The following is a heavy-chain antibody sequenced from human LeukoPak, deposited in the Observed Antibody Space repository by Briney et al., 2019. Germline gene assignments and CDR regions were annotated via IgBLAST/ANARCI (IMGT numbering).Heavy chain of an antibody. CDR3: ARDGPTHDTYYDILTGYDY. CDR1: GFTFSSYA. D-gene: IGHD3-9*01. J-gene: IGHJ4*02. Sequence: GGSLRLSCAASGFTFSSYAMHWVRQAPGKGLEWVAVISYDGSNKYYADSVKGRFTISRDNSKNTLYLQMNSLRAEDTAVYYCARDGPTHDTYYDILTGYDYWGQGTLVTVSS. V-gene: IGHV3-30*04. CDR2: ISYDGSNK.